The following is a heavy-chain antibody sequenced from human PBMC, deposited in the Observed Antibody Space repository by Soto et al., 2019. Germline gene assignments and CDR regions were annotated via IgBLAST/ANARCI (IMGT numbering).Heavy chain of an antibody. CDR3: AKDHLLRSLDY. J-gene: IGHJ4*02. V-gene: IGHV3-30*18. CDR2: ISYDGSNK. Sequence: GSLRLSCAASGFTFSSYGMHWVRQAPGKGLEWVAVISYDGSNKYYADSVKGRFTISRDNSKNTLYLQMNSLRAEDTAVYYCAKDHLLRSLDYWGQGTLVTVSS. CDR1: GFTFSSYG. D-gene: IGHD4-17*01.